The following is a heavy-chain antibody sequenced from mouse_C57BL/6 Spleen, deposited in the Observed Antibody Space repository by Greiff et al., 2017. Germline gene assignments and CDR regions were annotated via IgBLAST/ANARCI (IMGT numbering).Heavy chain of an antibody. CDR2: IHPNSGST. Sequence: VKLQQPGAELVKPGASVKLSCKASGYTFTSYWMHWVKQRPGQGLEWIGMIHPNSGSTNYNEKFKSKATLTVDKSSSTAYMQLSSLTSEDSAVYYCASYYDYDGYFDYWGQGTTLTVSS. V-gene: IGHV1-64*01. D-gene: IGHD2-4*01. J-gene: IGHJ2*01. CDR3: ASYYDYDGYFDY. CDR1: GYTFTSYW.